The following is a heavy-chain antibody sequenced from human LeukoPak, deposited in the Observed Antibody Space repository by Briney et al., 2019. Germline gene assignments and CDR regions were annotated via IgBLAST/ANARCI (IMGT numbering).Heavy chain of an antibody. CDR2: MNPNSGNT. CDR1: GYTFTSYD. Sequence: GASVKVSCKASGYTFTSYDINWVRQATGQGLEWMGWMNPNSGNTGYAQKFQGRVTMTRNTSISTAYMELSSLRSEDTAVYYCARRLGYCSSTSCLYYFDYWGQGTLVTVSS. V-gene: IGHV1-8*01. CDR3: ARRLGYCSSTSCLYYFDY. D-gene: IGHD2-2*01. J-gene: IGHJ4*02.